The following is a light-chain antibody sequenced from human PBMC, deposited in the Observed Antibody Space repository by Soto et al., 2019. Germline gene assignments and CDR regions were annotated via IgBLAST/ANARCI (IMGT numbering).Light chain of an antibody. CDR3: QQTYRTPLT. J-gene: IGKJ4*01. Sequence: DIQMTQSPSSLSASVGDRVTITCRAGQYIGRYLNWYQQKPGKAPKLLIYAASSLHSGVPSRFSGSGPGTDFTLTISSLQPEDFATYSCQQTYRTPLTFGGGTKAEIQ. CDR2: AAS. V-gene: IGKV1-39*01. CDR1: QYIGRY.